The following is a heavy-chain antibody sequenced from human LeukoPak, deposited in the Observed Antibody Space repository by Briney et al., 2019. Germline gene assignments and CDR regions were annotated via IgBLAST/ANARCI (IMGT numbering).Heavy chain of an antibody. J-gene: IGHJ4*02. CDR1: GYRLTSHW. Sequence: GESLKVSCKGSGYRLTSHWIGWVRQMSGKGLEWMGIIYSGDSDTRYSPSFQGQVTISADKSISTAYLQWSSLKASDTAMYYCALSDSSGYMFEYWGQGTLVTVSS. CDR2: IYSGDSDT. V-gene: IGHV5-51*01. CDR3: ALSDSSGYMFEY. D-gene: IGHD3-22*01.